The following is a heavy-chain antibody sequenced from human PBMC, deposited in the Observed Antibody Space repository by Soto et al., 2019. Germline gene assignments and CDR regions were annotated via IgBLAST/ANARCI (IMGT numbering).Heavy chain of an antibody. V-gene: IGHV5-51*01. D-gene: IGHD2-15*01. CDR1: GYKVSTWHNFTICW. J-gene: IGHJ6*02. Sequence: GESLKISCMGSGYKVSTWHNFTICWIAGVRQMPGEGLEWMGIIYPGDSDTRYSPSFQGQVTISADKSISTAYLQWSSLKASDTAMYYCARPRYPGRGYYGVDVWGQGTTVTVSS. CDR3: ARPRYPGRGYYGVDV. CDR2: IYPGDSDT.